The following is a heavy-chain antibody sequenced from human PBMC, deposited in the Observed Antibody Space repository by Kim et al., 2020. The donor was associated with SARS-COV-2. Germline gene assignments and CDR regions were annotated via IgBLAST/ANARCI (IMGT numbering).Heavy chain of an antibody. Sequence: SETLSLTCTVSGGSISSSSYYWGWIRQPPGKGLEWIGSIYYSGSTYYNPSLKSRVTISVDTSKNQFSLKLSSVTAADTAVYYCASLPPMAGPQSDYWGQGTLVTVSS. CDR2: IYYSGST. CDR3: ASLPPMAGPQSDY. V-gene: IGHV4-39*01. J-gene: IGHJ4*02. D-gene: IGHD6-19*01. CDR1: GGSISSSSYY.